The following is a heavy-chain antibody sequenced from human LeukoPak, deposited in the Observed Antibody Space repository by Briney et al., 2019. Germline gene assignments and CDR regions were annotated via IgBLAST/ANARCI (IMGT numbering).Heavy chain of an antibody. V-gene: IGHV1-8*01. CDR1: GCTFTSYD. CDR2: MNPNSGNT. D-gene: IGHD3-9*01. Sequence: ASVKVSCKASGCTFTSYDINWVRQAPGQGLEWMGWMNPNSGNTGYAQKFQGRVTMTRNTSISTAYMELSSLRSEDTAVYYCARTPRAHYDILTGYYTPHFFDYWGQGTLVTVSS. CDR3: ARTPRAHYDILTGYYTPHFFDY. J-gene: IGHJ4*02.